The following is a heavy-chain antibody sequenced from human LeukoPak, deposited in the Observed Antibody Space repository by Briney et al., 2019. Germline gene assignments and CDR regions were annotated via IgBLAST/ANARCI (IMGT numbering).Heavy chain of an antibody. J-gene: IGHJ6*03. CDR1: GCTFSSYE. D-gene: IGHD2-2*01. V-gene: IGHV3-48*03. CDR3: ARDQMRKVPAAMSYYYYYYMDV. Sequence: GGSLRLSCAASGCTFSSYEMNWVRQAPGKGLEWVSYISSSGSPIYYADSVKGRFTISRDNAKNSLYLQMNSLRAEDTAVYYCARDQMRKVPAAMSYYYYYYMDVRGKGTTVTVSS. CDR2: ISSSGSPI.